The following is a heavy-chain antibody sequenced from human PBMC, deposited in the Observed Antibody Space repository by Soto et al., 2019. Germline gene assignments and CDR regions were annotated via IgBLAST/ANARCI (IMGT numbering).Heavy chain of an antibody. Sequence: QVQLQESGPGLVKPSETLSLSCAVSGASISNSNWWSWVRQPPGKGLEWIGEIYHSGGTNYNPSLKSRVTISVDKSKNQFSLKLSSVTAADTAVYYCARASYGSGSAYFDYWGQGTLVTVSS. CDR1: GASISNSNW. CDR3: ARASYGSGSAYFDY. V-gene: IGHV4-4*02. J-gene: IGHJ4*02. D-gene: IGHD3-10*01. CDR2: IYHSGGT.